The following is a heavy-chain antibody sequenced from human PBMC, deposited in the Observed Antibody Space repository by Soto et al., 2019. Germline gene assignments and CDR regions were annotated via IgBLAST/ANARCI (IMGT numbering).Heavy chain of an antibody. V-gene: IGHV5-10-1*01. CDR1: GYIFTTYW. Sequence: GESLKISCHGSGYIFTTYWISWVRQVPGKGLEWMGRIDPDDSYTDYSPSLQGHVAFSTDKSINTAYLQWSSLKASDTAMYYCARLPLRVSSSSDGAPPYACDIWGQGTMVTVSS. J-gene: IGHJ3*02. D-gene: IGHD2-2*01. CDR3: ARLPLRVSSSSDGAPPYACDI. CDR2: IDPDDSYT.